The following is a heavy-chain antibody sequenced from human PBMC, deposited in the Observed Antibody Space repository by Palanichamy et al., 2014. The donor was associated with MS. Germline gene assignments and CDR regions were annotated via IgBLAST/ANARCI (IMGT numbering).Heavy chain of an antibody. CDR2: ISYDGSDK. CDR3: AKDREVAAVYKYFQE. Sequence: QVQLVEVWGRAWSQPREVPRDSPVQPLDFTFSSYGMHWVRQAPGKGLEWVAIISYDGSDKYYADSVKGRFTISRDNSKNMLYLQMNSLRPEDTGVYYCAKDREVAAVYKYFQEWGQGTLVTVSS. CDR1: DFTFSSYG. V-gene: IGHV3-30*18. J-gene: IGHJ1*01. D-gene: IGHD2-2*01.